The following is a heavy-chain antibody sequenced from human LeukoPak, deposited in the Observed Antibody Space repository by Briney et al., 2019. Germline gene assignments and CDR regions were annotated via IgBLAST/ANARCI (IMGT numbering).Heavy chain of an antibody. CDR1: GGSISSYH. CDR2: IYYSGST. D-gene: IGHD3-3*01. Sequence: SETLSLTCTVSGGSISSYHWSWIRQPPGKGLEWIGYIYYSGSTNYNPSLKSRVTISVDTSKNQFSLKLSSVTAADTAVYYCARVHYDFWSGYYLDYWGQGTLVTVSS. CDR3: ARVHYDFWSGYYLDY. V-gene: IGHV4-59*01. J-gene: IGHJ4*02.